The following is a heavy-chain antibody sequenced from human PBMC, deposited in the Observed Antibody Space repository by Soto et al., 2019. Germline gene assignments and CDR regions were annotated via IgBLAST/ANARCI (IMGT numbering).Heavy chain of an antibody. CDR3: ARGRWFGELSPYYYYYYMVV. Sequence: ASVKVSCKASGYTFTSYAMHWVRQAPGQRLEWMGWINAGNGNTKYSQKFQGRVTITRDTSASTAYMELSSLRSEDTAVYYCARGRWFGELSPYYYYYYMVVWGKGTTVTVSS. CDR1: GYTFTSYA. J-gene: IGHJ6*03. CDR2: INAGNGNT. V-gene: IGHV1-3*01. D-gene: IGHD3-10*01.